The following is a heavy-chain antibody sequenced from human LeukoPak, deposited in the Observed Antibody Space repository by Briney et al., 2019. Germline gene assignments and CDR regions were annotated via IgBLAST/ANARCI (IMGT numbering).Heavy chain of an antibody. CDR2: IIPIFGTA. Sequence: ASVKVSCKASGGTFSSYAIGWVRQAPGQGLEWMGGIIPIFGTANYAQKFQGRVTITADESTSTAYMELSSLRSEDTAVYYCARNGWRSGSPLDPWGQGTLVTVSS. J-gene: IGHJ5*02. D-gene: IGHD3-10*01. CDR1: GGTFSSYA. CDR3: ARNGWRSGSPLDP. V-gene: IGHV1-69*13.